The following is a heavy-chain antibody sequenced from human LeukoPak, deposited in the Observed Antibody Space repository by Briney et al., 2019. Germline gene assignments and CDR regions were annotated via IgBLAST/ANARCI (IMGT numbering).Heavy chain of an antibody. CDR2: ISSSGSTI. CDR3: ARDDISSGYSLFDY. Sequence: PGGSLRLSCEASGFSLSSYTMSWVRQAPGKGLEWISYISSSGSTIYYADSVKGRLTISRDNAKNSLYLQMNNLRAEDTAMYYCARDDISSGYSLFDYWGQGILVTVSS. J-gene: IGHJ4*02. V-gene: IGHV3-48*01. CDR1: GFSLSSYT. D-gene: IGHD3-22*01.